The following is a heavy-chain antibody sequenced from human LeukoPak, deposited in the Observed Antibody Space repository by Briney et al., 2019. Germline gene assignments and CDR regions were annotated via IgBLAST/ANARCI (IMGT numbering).Heavy chain of an antibody. D-gene: IGHD3-22*01. CDR1: GDSVSSNSAA. Sequence: SQTLSLTCAISGDSVSSNSAAWNWIRQSPSRGLEWLGRTYYRSKWYDDYAVSVKSRITINPDTSKTQFSLQLKSVTPEDTAVYYCASSSGYYLDAFDIWGQGTMVTVSS. J-gene: IGHJ3*02. CDR3: ASSSGYYLDAFDI. V-gene: IGHV6-1*01. CDR2: TYYRSKWYD.